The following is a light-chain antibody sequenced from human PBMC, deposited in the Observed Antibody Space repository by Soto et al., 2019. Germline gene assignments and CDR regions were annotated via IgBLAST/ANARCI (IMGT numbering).Light chain of an antibody. CDR1: QSVSSTY. CDR2: GAS. J-gene: IGKJ1*01. CDR3: QQYVRSPWT. Sequence: EIVLTQSPDTLSLSPGERATLSCRASQSVSSTYLAWYQQKPGQAPRLLIYGASSRATGIPDRFSGSGSGTDFILTISRLEPEDFAVYFCQQYVRSPWTFGQGTKVDNK. V-gene: IGKV3-20*01.